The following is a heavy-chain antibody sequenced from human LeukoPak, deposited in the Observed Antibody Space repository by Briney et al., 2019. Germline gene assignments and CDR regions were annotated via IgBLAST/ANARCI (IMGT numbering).Heavy chain of an antibody. CDR3: ARDLGGDGFNFDY. CDR2: IYYSGST. J-gene: IGHJ4*02. CDR1: GGSINSYY. V-gene: IGHV4-59*01. Sequence: SETLSLTCTVSGGSINSYYWSWIRQPPGKGLEWIGNIYYSGSTDYNPSLKSRVTISVDTSKNQFSLKLSSVTAADTAVYYCARDLGGDGFNFDYWGQGTLVTVSS. D-gene: IGHD5-24*01.